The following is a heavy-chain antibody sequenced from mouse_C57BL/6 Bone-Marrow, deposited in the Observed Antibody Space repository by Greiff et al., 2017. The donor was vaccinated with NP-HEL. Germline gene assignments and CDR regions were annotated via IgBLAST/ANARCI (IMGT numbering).Heavy chain of an antibody. D-gene: IGHD3-3*01. CDR1: GYTFTSYW. Sequence: QVQLQQPGAELVKPGASVKMSCKASGYTFTSYWITWVKQRPGQGLEWIGDIYPGSGSTNYNEKFKSKATLTVDTSSSTAYLQLSSLTAAVSAVYYSAREGRVYAIDYWGQGTSVTVSS. CDR3: AREGRVYAIDY. V-gene: IGHV1-55*01. J-gene: IGHJ4*01. CDR2: IYPGSGST.